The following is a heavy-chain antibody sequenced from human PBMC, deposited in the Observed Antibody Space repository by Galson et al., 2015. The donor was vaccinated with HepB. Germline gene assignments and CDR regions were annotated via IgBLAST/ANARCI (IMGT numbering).Heavy chain of an antibody. Sequence: LSLTCTVSGGSISSYYWSWIRQPPGKGLEWIGYIYYSGSTNYNPSLKSRVTISVGTSKNQFSLNLSSVTAADTAVYYCARGNDFWSGYYLVYCGQGTLVTVSS. CDR1: GGSISSYY. CDR2: IYYSGST. J-gene: IGHJ4*02. CDR3: ARGNDFWSGYYLVY. V-gene: IGHV4-59*01. D-gene: IGHD3-3*01.